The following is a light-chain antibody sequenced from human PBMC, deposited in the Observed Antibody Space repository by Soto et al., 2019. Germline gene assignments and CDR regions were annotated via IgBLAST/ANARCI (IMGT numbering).Light chain of an antibody. CDR1: SSDIGCYNY. CDR2: DVS. V-gene: IGLV2-11*01. Sequence: QSALTQPPSVSGSPGQSVTISCTGTSSDIGCYNYVSWYQQLPGKAPKLMIYDVSKRPSGVPDRFSGSNSGNTASLTISGLQAEDEADYYFCSYAGTTHVFGTGTKLTVL. CDR3: CSYAGTTHV. J-gene: IGLJ1*01.